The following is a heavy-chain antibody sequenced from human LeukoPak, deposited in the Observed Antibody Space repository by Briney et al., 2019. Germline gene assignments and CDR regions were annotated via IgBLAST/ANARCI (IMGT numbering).Heavy chain of an antibody. J-gene: IGHJ5*02. Sequence: PGGSLRLSCAASGFTFSDNYMSWVRQAPGKGLEWVSAISGGGDSTYYADSVKGRFTISRDNSKNTLYVQMNSLRAEDTAVYYCAKGFVHFDPWGQGTLVTVSS. CDR3: AKGFVHFDP. CDR2: ISGGGDST. V-gene: IGHV3-23*01. D-gene: IGHD1-1*01. CDR1: GFTFSDNY.